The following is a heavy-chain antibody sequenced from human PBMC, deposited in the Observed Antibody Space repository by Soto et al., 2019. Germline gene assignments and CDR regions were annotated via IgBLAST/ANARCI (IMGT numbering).Heavy chain of an antibody. D-gene: IGHD6-25*01. V-gene: IGHV4-59*01. CDR2: VFYTGIT. Sequence: QVHLQESGPGLVKPAETLSLTCGVSGGSISSYYWSWIRQPPGKGLEWIGYVFYTGITKYNPSFKRRATISRDTSRNQFSLNWMSVTAADTAVYYCAKWGAAAGTTWGQGSRVNVSS. CDR1: GGSISSYY. CDR3: AKWGAAAGTT. J-gene: IGHJ4*02.